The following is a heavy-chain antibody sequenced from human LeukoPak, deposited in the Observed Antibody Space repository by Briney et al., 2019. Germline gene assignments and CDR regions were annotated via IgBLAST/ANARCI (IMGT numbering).Heavy chain of an antibody. Sequence: ASVTVSCKASGYTFTSYAMNWVRQAPGQGLEWMGWINTNTGNPTCAQGFTGRFVFSLDTSVSTAYLQISSLKAEDTAVYYCARDHWRGSIAAAGTYYYYGMDVWGQGTTVTVSS. J-gene: IGHJ6*02. D-gene: IGHD6-13*01. CDR1: GYTFTSYA. CDR3: ARDHWRGSIAAAGTYYYYGMDV. CDR2: INTNTGNP. V-gene: IGHV7-4-1*02.